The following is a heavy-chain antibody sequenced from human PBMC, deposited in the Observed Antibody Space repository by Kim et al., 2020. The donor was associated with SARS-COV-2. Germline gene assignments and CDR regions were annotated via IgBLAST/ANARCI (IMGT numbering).Heavy chain of an antibody. CDR3: ARVSPRTAVGNYYYYGMDV. D-gene: IGHD1-26*01. J-gene: IGHJ6*02. Sequence: GGSLRLSCAASGFTFSSYGMHWVRQAPGKRLVWVAVISYDGSNKYYADSVKGRFTISRDNSKNTLYLQMNSLRAGDTAVYYCARVSPRTAVGNYYYYGMDVWGQGATVTVSS. V-gene: IGHV3-33*05. CDR1: GFTFSSYG. CDR2: ISYDGSNK.